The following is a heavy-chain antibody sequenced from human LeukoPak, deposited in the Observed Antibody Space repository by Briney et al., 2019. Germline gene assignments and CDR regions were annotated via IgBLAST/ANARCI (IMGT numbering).Heavy chain of an antibody. J-gene: IGHJ4*02. Sequence: GGSLRLSCAASGSTFSGSAMHWVRQASGKGLEWVGRIRSKANSYATAYAASVKGRFTISRDDSKNTAYLQMNSLKTEDTAVYYCTRPAHDVDYWGQGTLVTVSS. V-gene: IGHV3-73*01. CDR3: TRPAHDVDY. CDR1: GSTFSGSA. CDR2: IRSKANSYAT. D-gene: IGHD3-16*01.